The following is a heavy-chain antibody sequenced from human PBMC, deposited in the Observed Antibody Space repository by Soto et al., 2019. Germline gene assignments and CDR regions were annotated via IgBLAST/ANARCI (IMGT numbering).Heavy chain of an antibody. D-gene: IGHD5-18*01. CDR2: IIPIFGTA. CDR1: GGTFSSYA. J-gene: IGHJ4*02. CDR3: AREFSTAMVATYYFDY. V-gene: IGHV1-69*13. Sequence: SVKVSCKASGGTFSSYAISWVRQAPGQGLEWMGGIIPIFGTANYAQKFQGRVTITADESTSTAYMELSSLRSEDTAVYYCAREFSTAMVATYYFDYWGQGTLVTVSS.